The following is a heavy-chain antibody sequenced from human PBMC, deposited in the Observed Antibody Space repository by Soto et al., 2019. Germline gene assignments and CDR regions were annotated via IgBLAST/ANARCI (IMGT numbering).Heavy chain of an antibody. Sequence: QVQLVQSGAEVKKPGSSVKVSCKASGGTFSSYAISWVRQAPGQGLEWMGGIIPIFGTANYAQKFQGRVTITADKSTSTAYMELSRRRSEDTAGYYCARGGAGRSSSWVPPGGWGQGTLVTVSS. J-gene: IGHJ4*02. CDR3: ARGGAGRSSSWVPPGG. V-gene: IGHV1-69*06. D-gene: IGHD6-13*01. CDR1: GGTFSSYA. CDR2: IIPIFGTA.